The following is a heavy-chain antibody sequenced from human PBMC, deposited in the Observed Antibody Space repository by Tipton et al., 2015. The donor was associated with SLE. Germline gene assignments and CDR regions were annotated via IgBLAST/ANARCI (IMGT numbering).Heavy chain of an antibody. CDR2: IYYSGST. CDR1: GGSISSYY. J-gene: IGHJ3*02. Sequence: TLSLTCTVSGGSISSYYWSWIRQPPGKGLEWIGRIYYSGSTYYNTSLKSRVTISVDTSKNQVSLKLSSLTAADTAVYYCARGVALGGNTYDAFDIWGQGTMVTVSS. CDR3: ARGVALGGNTYDAFDI. V-gene: IGHV4-59*12. D-gene: IGHD2-15*01.